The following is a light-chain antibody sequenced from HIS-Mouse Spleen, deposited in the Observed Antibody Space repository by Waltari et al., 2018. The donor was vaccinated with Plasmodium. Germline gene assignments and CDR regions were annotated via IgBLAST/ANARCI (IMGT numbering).Light chain of an antibody. Sequence: EIVMTQSPATLSVSPGERATLSCRASQSVSSNLAWYQQKPGQAPRLLIYGASTRATGIPARFSCSGAGTEFTLTISSKQSEDFAVYYCQQYNNWPTFGQGTRLEIK. J-gene: IGKJ5*01. V-gene: IGKV3-15*01. CDR3: QQYNNWPT. CDR1: QSVSSN. CDR2: GAS.